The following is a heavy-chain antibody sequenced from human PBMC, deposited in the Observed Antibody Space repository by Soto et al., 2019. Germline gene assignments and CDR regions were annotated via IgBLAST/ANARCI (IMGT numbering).Heavy chain of an antibody. D-gene: IGHD5-18*01. Sequence: QVHLVQSGTEVKEPGASVKLSCKASGFSFTNYAIHWVHQAPGQSLEWMGWIHAVNGATQYSQKFQARVTFTRDTSANTAYMDLSRLRSEDRALYFCASSVTKYSYDRLDVWGQGTTVDVSS. CDR3: ASSVTKYSYDRLDV. CDR2: IHAVNGAT. CDR1: GFSFTNYA. V-gene: IGHV1-3*01. J-gene: IGHJ6*02.